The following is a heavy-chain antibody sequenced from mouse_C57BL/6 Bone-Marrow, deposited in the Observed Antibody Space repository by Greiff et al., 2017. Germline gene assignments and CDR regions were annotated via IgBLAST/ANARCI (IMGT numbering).Heavy chain of an antibody. CDR2: INPYNGGT. J-gene: IGHJ2*01. CDR1: GYTFTDYY. Sequence: EVQLQQSGPVLVKPGASVKMSCKASGYTFTDYYMNWVKQSHGKSLEWIGVINPYNGGTSYNQKFKGKATLTVDKSSSTAYMELNSLTSEDSAVYYCARGFPSFDYWGQGTTLTVSS. V-gene: IGHV1-19*01. CDR3: ARGFPSFDY.